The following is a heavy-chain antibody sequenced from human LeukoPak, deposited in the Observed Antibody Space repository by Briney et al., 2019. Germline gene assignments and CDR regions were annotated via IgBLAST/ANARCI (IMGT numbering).Heavy chain of an antibody. V-gene: IGHV1-2*02. D-gene: IGHD1-26*01. Sequence: ASVKVSCKASGYTFTVNDVHWVRQAPGQGLEWMGRMNSNSGGTTYAQKFQGRVTLTTDTSITTAYMEVSNLQSDDTAVYYCARDIWGSYDYWGQGTLVTVSS. CDR3: ARDIWGSYDY. CDR1: GYTFTVND. CDR2: MNSNSGGT. J-gene: IGHJ4*02.